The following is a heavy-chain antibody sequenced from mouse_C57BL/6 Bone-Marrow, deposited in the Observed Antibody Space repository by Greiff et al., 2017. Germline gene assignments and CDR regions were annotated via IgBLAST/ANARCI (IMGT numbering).Heavy chain of an antibody. Sequence: QVQLQQSGAELVKPGASVKLSCKASGYTFTSYWMHWVKQRPGQGLEWIGMIHPNSGSTNYNEKFKSKATLTVDKSSSTAYMQLSSLTSEDSAVYYCARWDPLWLRHSDYWGQGTTLTVSS. CDR3: ARWDPLWLRHSDY. CDR1: GYTFTSYW. D-gene: IGHD2-2*01. CDR2: IHPNSGST. J-gene: IGHJ2*01. V-gene: IGHV1-64*01.